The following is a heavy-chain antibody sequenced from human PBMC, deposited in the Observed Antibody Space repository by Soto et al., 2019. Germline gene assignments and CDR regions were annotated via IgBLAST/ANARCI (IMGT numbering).Heavy chain of an antibody. CDR1: GFTFRNYG. CDR3: ARGPPHGFPPDY. J-gene: IGHJ4*02. V-gene: IGHV3-48*01. CDR2: IGIGSSTK. Sequence: GGSLRLSCAASGFTFRNYGMNWVRQAPGKGLEWVSYIGIGSSTKYYADSVKGRFTISRDNAKNSLYLQMNSLRAEDTAVYYCARGPPHGFPPDYWGQGTLVTVSS.